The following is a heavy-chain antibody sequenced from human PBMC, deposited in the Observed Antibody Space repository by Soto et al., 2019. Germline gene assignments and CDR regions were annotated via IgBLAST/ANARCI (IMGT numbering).Heavy chain of an antibody. CDR3: VTDDESNFGY. Sequence: PGASLRLSCAASGFTFSNAWMSWVRQAPGKGLEWVGHIKRKIDGAAPDYAAPVKGRFTISRDDSKTTVYLQMNSLTSEDTAVYYCVTDDESNFGYWGQGTLVTVSS. V-gene: IGHV3-15*01. CDR2: IKRKIDGAAP. CDR1: GFTFSNAW. J-gene: IGHJ4*02.